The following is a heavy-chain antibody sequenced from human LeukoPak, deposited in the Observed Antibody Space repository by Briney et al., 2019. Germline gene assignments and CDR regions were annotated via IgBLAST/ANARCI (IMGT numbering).Heavy chain of an antibody. V-gene: IGHV4-31*03. CDR2: IYYSGST. CDR3: ARSYDSSGYYPHY. Sequence: PSETLSLTCTVSGGSSSSGDYYWSWIRQHPGKGLEWIGYIYYSGSTYYNPSLKSRVTISVDTSKNQFSLKLSSVTAADTAVYYCARSYDSSGYYPHYWGQGTLVTVSS. CDR1: GGSSSSGDYY. D-gene: IGHD3-22*01. J-gene: IGHJ4*02.